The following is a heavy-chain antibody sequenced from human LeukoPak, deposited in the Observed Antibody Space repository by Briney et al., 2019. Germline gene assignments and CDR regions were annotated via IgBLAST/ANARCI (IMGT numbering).Heavy chain of an antibody. Sequence: SETLSLTCTVSGGSVSNYYWSWIRQPPGKGQEWIGYIYYSGSTKYNPSLKGRVTISVDTSRDQFSLKLNSVTAADTAVYYCARHRREGHNYGFDYWGQGTLVTVSS. J-gene: IGHJ4*02. D-gene: IGHD5-24*01. CDR2: IYYSGST. CDR1: GGSVSNYY. CDR3: ARHRREGHNYGFDY. V-gene: IGHV4-59*08.